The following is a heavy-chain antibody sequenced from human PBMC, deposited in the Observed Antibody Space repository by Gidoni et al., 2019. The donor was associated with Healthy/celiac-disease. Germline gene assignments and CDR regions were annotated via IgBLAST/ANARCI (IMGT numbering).Heavy chain of an antibody. CDR3: ARSPKYYGSGSYYKGSWFDP. Sequence: QVQLQQWGAGLLKPSEPLSLSCAVYGGSFSGDYWSWIRQPPGKGLEWIGEINHSGSTNYNPSLKSRVTISVDTSKNQFSLKLSSVTAADTAVYYCARSPKYYGSGSYYKGSWFDPWGQGTLVTVSS. CDR1: GGSFSGDY. CDR2: INHSGST. D-gene: IGHD3-10*01. V-gene: IGHV4-34*01. J-gene: IGHJ5*02.